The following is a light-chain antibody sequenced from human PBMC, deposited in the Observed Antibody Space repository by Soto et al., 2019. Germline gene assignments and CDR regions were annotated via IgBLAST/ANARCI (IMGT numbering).Light chain of an antibody. V-gene: IGLV2-14*03. J-gene: IGLJ1*01. CDR2: DVV. Sequence: QSALTQPAYVSGSPGQSITISCTGTSSDVGGFNSVSWYQLRPGTAPKLILYDVVDRPSVVSYRFSGSKSGNTASLTISGLQAADEADYFCSSYTSTMTNVFGSGTKVTVL. CDR3: SSYTSTMTNV. CDR1: SSDVGGFNS.